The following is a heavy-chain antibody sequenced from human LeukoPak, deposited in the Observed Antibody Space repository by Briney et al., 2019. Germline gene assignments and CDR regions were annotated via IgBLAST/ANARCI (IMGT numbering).Heavy chain of an antibody. J-gene: IGHJ4*02. CDR1: GGTFSSYA. CDR2: IIPILGIA. Sequence: GASVKVSCKASGGTFSSYAISWVRQAPGQGLEWMGRIIPILGIANYAQEFQGRVTITADKSTSTAYMELSSLRSEDTAVYYCARCIAAAKGEFDYWGQGTLVTVSS. D-gene: IGHD6-13*01. CDR3: ARCIAAAKGEFDY. V-gene: IGHV1-69*04.